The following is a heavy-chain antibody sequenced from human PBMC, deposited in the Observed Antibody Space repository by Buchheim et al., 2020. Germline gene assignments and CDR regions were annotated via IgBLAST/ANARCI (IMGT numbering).Heavy chain of an antibody. CDR3: ARPVDSSWRFDP. CDR1: GYSFNTYW. J-gene: IGHJ5*02. CDR2: IDPSDSST. V-gene: IGHV5-10-1*03. Sequence: EVQLVQSGAEVKKPGESLRISCKGSGYSFNTYWNSWVRQMPGKGLEWMGRIDPSDSSTNYSPSFQGHVTISADKSISPAFLQWSSLKASDTAIYYCARPVDSSWRFDPWGQGTL. D-gene: IGHD3-22*01.